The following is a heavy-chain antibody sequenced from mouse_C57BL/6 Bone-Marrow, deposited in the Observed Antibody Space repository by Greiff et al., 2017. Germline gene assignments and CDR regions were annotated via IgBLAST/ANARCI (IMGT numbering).Heavy chain of an antibody. V-gene: IGHV1-66*01. Sequence: VQLLQSGPGLVKPGASVKISCKASGFSFTGYYIHWVKQRPGQGLEWIGWIDTGSGTTKYTETVKGKATMTADKSSSIAYMQLSSLTSEDSAVYYCARAGHYYGSSYNWGQGTTLTVSS. J-gene: IGHJ2*01. D-gene: IGHD1-1*01. CDR3: ARAGHYYGSSYN. CDR2: IDTGSGTT. CDR1: GFSFTGYY.